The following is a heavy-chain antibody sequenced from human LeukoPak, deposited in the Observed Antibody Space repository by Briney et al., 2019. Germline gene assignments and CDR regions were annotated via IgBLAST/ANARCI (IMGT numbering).Heavy chain of an antibody. V-gene: IGHV4-39*01. Sequence: PSETLSLACTVSGGSISSSSYYWGWIRQPPGKGLEWIGSIYYSGSTYYNPSLKSRVTISVDTSKNQFSLKLSSVTAADTAVYYCARTLGAFDIWGQGTMVTVSS. CDR1: GGSISSSSYY. J-gene: IGHJ3*02. CDR3: ARTLGAFDI. CDR2: IYYSGST.